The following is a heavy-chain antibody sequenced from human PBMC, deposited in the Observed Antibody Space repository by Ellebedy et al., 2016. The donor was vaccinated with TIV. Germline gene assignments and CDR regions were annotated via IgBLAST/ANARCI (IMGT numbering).Heavy chain of an antibody. V-gene: IGHV3-13*01. CDR3: ARANGGPVAGFLDD. Sequence: GESLKISCAASGFTFRNYDMTCVRQTSGNGLEWVSGIGTAGDTYYPGSVKGRFTVSRDNDKNSLYLQMNNLGAEDTAVYYCARANGGPVAGFLDDWGHGTLVTVSS. J-gene: IGHJ4*01. D-gene: IGHD6-19*01. CDR2: IGTAGDT. CDR1: GFTFRNYD.